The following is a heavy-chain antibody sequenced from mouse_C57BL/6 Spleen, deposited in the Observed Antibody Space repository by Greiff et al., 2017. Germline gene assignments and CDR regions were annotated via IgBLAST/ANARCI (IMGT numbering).Heavy chain of an antibody. CDR2: ISYDGSN. D-gene: IGHD2-5*01. J-gene: IGHJ3*01. Sequence: EVKLMESGPGLVKPSQSLSLTCSVTGYSITSGYYWNWIRQFPGNKLEWMGYISYDGSNNYNPSLKNRISITRDTSKNQFFLKLNSVTTEDTATYYCAIYYSNYAWFAYWGQGTLVTVSA. CDR3: AIYYSNYAWFAY. CDR1: GYSITSGYY. V-gene: IGHV3-6*01.